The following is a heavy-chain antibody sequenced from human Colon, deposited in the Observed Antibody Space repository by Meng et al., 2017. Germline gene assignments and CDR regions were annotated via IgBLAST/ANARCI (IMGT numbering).Heavy chain of an antibody. D-gene: IGHD2-21*02. V-gene: IGHV4-38-2*02. CDR2: IYHRGTT. Sequence: SETLSLTCTVSGYSISTGYFWGWIRQPPGKGLEWIASIYHRGTTHSSPSLNSRATISMDTSKNQFFLNLTSVTAADTAVYFCVRLVVTSPIDYWGQG. CDR1: GYSISTGYF. CDR3: VRLVVTSPIDY. J-gene: IGHJ4*01.